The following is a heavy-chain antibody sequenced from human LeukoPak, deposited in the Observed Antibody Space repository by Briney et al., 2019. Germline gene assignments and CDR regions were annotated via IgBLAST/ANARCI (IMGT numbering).Heavy chain of an antibody. CDR1: GFTVRSNY. CDR2: MYSGGST. D-gene: IGHD2-15*01. Sequence: GGSLRLSCTAFGFTVRSNYMSWVRQSPRKGLEWVSIMYSGGSTDYADSVKGRFIISRDHSKNTLYLQMNSLRAEDTAVYYCARDRYCSGGSCYGDAFDLWGQGTMVTVSS. CDR3: ARDRYCSGGSCYGDAFDL. V-gene: IGHV3-53*01. J-gene: IGHJ3*01.